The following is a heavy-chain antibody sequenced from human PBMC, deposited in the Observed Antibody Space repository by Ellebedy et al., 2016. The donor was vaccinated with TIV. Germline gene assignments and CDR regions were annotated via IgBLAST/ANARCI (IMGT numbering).Heavy chain of an antibody. CDR1: GFTFSSYA. Sequence: GESLKISXAASGFTFSSYAMSWVRQAPGKGLEWVSAISGSGGSTYYADSVKGRFTISRDNSKNTLYLQMNSLRAEDTAVYYCAKSMLSVVVVAATTLDVWGQGTTVTVSS. CDR3: AKSMLSVVVVAATTLDV. D-gene: IGHD2-15*01. V-gene: IGHV3-23*01. J-gene: IGHJ6*02. CDR2: ISGSGGST.